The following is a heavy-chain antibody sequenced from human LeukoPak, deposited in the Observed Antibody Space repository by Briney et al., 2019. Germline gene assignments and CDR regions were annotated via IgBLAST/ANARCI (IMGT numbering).Heavy chain of an antibody. CDR3: AKDLRNGENYGFLDY. D-gene: IGHD4/OR15-4a*01. Sequence: GGSRRLSCAASGFTFSSSGMSWVRQAPDRGLEWVSSISGSGGRTYYADSVKGRFTISRDNSKNTLYLQMNGLRVEDTAIYYCAKDLRNGENYGFLDYWGQGTLVTVSS. J-gene: IGHJ4*02. CDR1: GFTFSSSG. V-gene: IGHV3-23*01. CDR2: ISGSGGRT.